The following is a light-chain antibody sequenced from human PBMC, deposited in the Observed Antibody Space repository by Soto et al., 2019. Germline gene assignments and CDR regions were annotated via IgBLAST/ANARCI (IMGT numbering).Light chain of an antibody. CDR1: NSDVTVYNY. CDR3: NSYSSSSSV. V-gene: IGLV2-14*03. CDR2: DVS. Sequence: QAVVTQPASVSGSPGQSITISCTGTNSDVTVYNYVSWYQHHPGKAPKLMIYDVSNRPSGVSNRFSGSKSGNTASLTISGLQAEDEADYYCNSYSSSSSVFGTGTKLTVL. J-gene: IGLJ1*01.